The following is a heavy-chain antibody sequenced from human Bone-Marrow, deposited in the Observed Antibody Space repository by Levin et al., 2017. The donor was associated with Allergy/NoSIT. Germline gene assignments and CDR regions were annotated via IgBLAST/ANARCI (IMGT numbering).Heavy chain of an antibody. V-gene: IGHV3-33*01. CDR3: ARDYGSGEDAFDI. Sequence: GESLKISCAASGFTFSSYGMHWVRQAPGKGLEWVAVIWYDGSNKYYADSVKGRFTISRDNSKNTLYLQMNSLRAEDTAVYYCARDYGSGEDAFDIWGQGTMVTVSS. D-gene: IGHD3-10*01. J-gene: IGHJ3*02. CDR1: GFTFSSYG. CDR2: IWYDGSNK.